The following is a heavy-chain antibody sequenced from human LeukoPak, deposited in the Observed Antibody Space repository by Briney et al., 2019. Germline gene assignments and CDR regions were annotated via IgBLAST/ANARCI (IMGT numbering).Heavy chain of an antibody. J-gene: IGHJ3*02. V-gene: IGHV4-59*01. D-gene: IGHD6-19*01. Sequence: SETLSLTCTVSGGSISSYYWSWIRQPPGKGLEWIGYIYHSGSTNYNPSLKSRVTISVDTSKNQFSLRLNSVTAADTAVYYCARTVSGYSSHADAFDIWGQGTLVTVSS. CDR3: ARTVSGYSSHADAFDI. CDR1: GGSISSYY. CDR2: IYHSGST.